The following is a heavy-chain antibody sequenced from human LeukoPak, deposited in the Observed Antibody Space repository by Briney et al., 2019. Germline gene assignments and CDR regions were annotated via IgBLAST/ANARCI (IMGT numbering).Heavy chain of an antibody. J-gene: IGHJ4*02. CDR2: ISGGSYST. D-gene: IGHD2-2*01. CDR3: AKDRKYQLPLPFDY. V-gene: IGHV3-23*01. CDR1: GFTFSNYA. Sequence: GGSLRLSCAASGFTFSNYAMSWVRQAPGKGLEWVSAISGGSYSTYYADSVKGRFTISRDNSKDTLYLEMNSLRAEDTAVYHCAKDRKYQLPLPFDYWGQGTLVTVSS.